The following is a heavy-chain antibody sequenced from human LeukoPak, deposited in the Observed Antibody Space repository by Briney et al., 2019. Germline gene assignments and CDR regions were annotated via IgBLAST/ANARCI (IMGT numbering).Heavy chain of an antibody. D-gene: IGHD6-13*01. CDR2: IYYSGST. CDR1: GGSISSYY. Sequence: SETLSLTCTVSGGSISSYYWSWIRQPPGKGLEWIGCIYYSGSTNYNPSLKSRVTISVDTSKNQFSLKLSSVTAADTAVYYCARHVSSSWYSTTGYWYFDLWGRGTLVTVSS. V-gene: IGHV4-59*08. J-gene: IGHJ2*01. CDR3: ARHVSSSWYSTTGYWYFDL.